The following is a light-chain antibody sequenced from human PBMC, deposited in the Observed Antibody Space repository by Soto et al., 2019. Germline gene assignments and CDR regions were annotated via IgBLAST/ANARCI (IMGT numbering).Light chain of an antibody. CDR1: QSIFTY. CDR3: HQRANWPGT. Sequence: ELVLPESPATLSLSPGERATLSWRASQSIFTYLAWYQQKPGQAPRLLIYDVSDRATGIPARFSGTGSGADFTLTISSLEPEDFAVYYCHQRANWPGTFGQGTKVDIK. CDR2: DVS. V-gene: IGKV3-11*01. J-gene: IGKJ1*01.